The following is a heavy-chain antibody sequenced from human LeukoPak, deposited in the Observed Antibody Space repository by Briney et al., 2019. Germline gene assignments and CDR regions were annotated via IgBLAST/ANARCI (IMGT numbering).Heavy chain of an antibody. CDR3: AKGYDSSGYYYVDY. CDR2: IYGGGST. J-gene: IGHJ4*02. Sequence: GGSLRLSCVVSGFTVSNNYMKWVRQAPGKGLEWVSTIYGGGSTYYADSVRGRFTISRHNSKNTLYLQMNSLRAEDTAVYYCAKGYDSSGYYYVDYWGQGTLVTVSS. V-gene: IGHV3-53*01. CDR1: GFTVSNNY. D-gene: IGHD3-22*01.